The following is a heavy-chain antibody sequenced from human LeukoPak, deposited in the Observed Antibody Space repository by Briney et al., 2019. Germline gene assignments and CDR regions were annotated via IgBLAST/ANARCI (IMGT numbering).Heavy chain of an antibody. CDR3: ARDLSNRAGAFDI. CDR1: GFTFSSNW. J-gene: IGHJ3*02. V-gene: IGHV3-74*01. D-gene: IGHD2/OR15-2a*01. Sequence: RPGGSLRLSCAGSGFTFSSNWMHWVRQAPGKGLVWVSRINSDGSSTNYADSVKGRFTISRDNAKNTLYLQMNSLRAEDTAVYYCARDLSNRAGAFDIWGQGTMVTVPS. CDR2: INSDGSST.